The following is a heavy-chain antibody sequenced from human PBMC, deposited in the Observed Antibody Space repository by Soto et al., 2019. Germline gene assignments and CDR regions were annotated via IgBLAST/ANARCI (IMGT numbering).Heavy chain of an antibody. CDR2: IIPIFGTA. CDR1: GGTFSSYA. D-gene: IGHD6-19*01. V-gene: IGHV1-69*01. Sequence: QVQLVQSGAEVKKPGSSVKVSCKASGGTFSSYAISWVRQAPGQGLEWMGGIIPIFGTANYAQKFQGRVTITADESTSTAYMELSSLRSEDTAVYYCARGYSVAGKLVPYPFDYWGQGTLVTVSS. CDR3: ARGYSVAGKLVPYPFDY. J-gene: IGHJ4*02.